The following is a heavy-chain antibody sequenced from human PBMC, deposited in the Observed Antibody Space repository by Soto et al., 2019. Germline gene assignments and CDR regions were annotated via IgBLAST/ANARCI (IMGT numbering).Heavy chain of an antibody. CDR3: TTTGGAGYCSGGSCLLFDY. CDR2: INHSGST. J-gene: IGHJ4*02. CDR1: GGSFSGYY. D-gene: IGHD2-15*01. V-gene: IGHV4-34*03. Sequence: SETLSLTCAVYGGSFSGYYWSWIRQPPGKGLEWIGEINHSGSTNYNPSLKSRVTISVDTSKNQFSLKLSSVTAEDTAVYYCTTTGGAGYCSGGSCLLFDYWGQGTLVTVSS.